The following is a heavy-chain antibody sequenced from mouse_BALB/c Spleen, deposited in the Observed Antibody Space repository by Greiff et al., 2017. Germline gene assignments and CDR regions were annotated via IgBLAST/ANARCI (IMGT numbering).Heavy chain of an antibody. CDR3: ARVLTTEYYVDY. J-gene: IGHJ2*01. Sequence: EVKLMESGGGLVKPGGSLKLSCAASGFTFSSYAMSWVRQSPEKRLEWVAEISSGGSYTYYPDTVTGRFTISRDNAKNTLYLEMSSLRSEDTAMYYGARVLTTEYYVDYWGQGTTLTVSS. D-gene: IGHD1-1*01. CDR1: GFTFSSYA. CDR2: ISSGGSYT. V-gene: IGHV5-9-4*01.